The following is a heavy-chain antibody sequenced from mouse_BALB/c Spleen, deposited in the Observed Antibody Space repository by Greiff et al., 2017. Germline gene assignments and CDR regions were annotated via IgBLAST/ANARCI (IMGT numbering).Heavy chain of an antibody. CDR1: GYSFTGYF. Sequence: VQLQQSGPELVKPGASVKISCKASGYSFTGYFMNWVMQSHGKSLEWIGRINPYNGDTFYNQKFKGKATLTVDKSSSTAHMELRSLASEDSAVYYCALRLRWYFDVWGAGTTVTVSS. CDR3: ALRLRWYFDV. CDR2: INPYNGDT. D-gene: IGHD1-2*01. V-gene: IGHV1-20*02. J-gene: IGHJ1*01.